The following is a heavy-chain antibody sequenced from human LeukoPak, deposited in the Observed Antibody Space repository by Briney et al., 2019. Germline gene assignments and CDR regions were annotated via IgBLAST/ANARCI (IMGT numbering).Heavy chain of an antibody. V-gene: IGHV4-61*09. D-gene: IGHD5-18*01. CDR3: ARVYTVMGATTVDHYHYYMDV. CDR1: GGSIRSGSYY. J-gene: IGHJ6*03. CDR2: IYTRGTT. Sequence: PSQTLSLTCTVSGGSIRSGSYYWSWIRQPAGKGLEWIGHIYTRGTTNYNPSVKSRVTVSLGTSKNQISLKLSSVTAADTAIYYCARVYTVMGATTVDHYHYYMDVWGKGTTVTVSS.